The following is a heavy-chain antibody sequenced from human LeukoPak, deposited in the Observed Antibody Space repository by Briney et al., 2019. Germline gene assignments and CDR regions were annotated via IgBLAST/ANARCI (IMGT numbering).Heavy chain of an antibody. D-gene: IGHD3-3*01. J-gene: IGHJ4*02. CDR1: GGSISSGGYY. CDR2: IYYSGST. Sequence: SETLSLTCTVSGGSISSGGYYWSWIRQHPGKGLEWIGYIYYSGSTYYNPSLKSRVTISVDTSKNQFSLKLSSVTAADTAVYYCARGLRFLVDYWGQGTLVTVSS. V-gene: IGHV4-31*03. CDR3: ARGLRFLVDY.